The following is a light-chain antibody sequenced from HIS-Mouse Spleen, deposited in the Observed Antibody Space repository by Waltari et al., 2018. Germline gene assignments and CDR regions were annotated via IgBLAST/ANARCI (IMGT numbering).Light chain of an antibody. Sequence: EIVLTQSPGTLSLSPGERATLSCRASQRVSSSYLAWYQQKPVQAPRLLIYVASNRATGIPDRFSGSGSGTDFTLTISRLEPEDFAVYYCQQYGSSPWTFGQGTKVEIK. V-gene: IGKV3-20*01. CDR3: QQYGSSPWT. CDR1: QRVSSSY. J-gene: IGKJ1*01. CDR2: VAS.